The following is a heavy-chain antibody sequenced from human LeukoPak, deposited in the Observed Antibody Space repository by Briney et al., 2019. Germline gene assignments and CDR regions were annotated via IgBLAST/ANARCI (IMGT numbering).Heavy chain of an antibody. CDR3: ARQRYYYDSSGYYGDTYYFDY. V-gene: IGHV4-59*01. CDR2: IYYSGST. Sequence: KSSETLSLTCTVSGGSISSYYWSWIRQPPGKGLEWIGYIYYSGSTNYNPSLKSRVTISVDTSKNQFSLKLSSVTAADTAVYYCARQRYYYDSSGYYGDTYYFDYWGQGTLVTVSS. CDR1: GGSISSYY. J-gene: IGHJ4*02. D-gene: IGHD3-22*01.